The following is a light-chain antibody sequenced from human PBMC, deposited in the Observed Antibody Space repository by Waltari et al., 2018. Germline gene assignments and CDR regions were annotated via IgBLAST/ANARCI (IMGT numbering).Light chain of an antibody. J-gene: IGKJ4*01. CDR3: QQYYQWPLT. CDR2: GAS. Sequence: IVMTQYPATMSVSPGARATLSFRTSQSVSSKLAWYQQKPGQAPRLLIYGASTRATGVPARFSGSGSGTECTLTNSSLQSEDFAVDYCQQYYQWPLTFGGGTKVESK. V-gene: IGKV3-15*01. CDR1: QSVSSK.